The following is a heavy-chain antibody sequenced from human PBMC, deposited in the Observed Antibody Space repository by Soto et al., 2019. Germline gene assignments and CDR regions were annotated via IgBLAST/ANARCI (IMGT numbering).Heavy chain of an antibody. CDR1: GGTFSSYA. CDR3: ARARRWLQLGYYFDY. Sequence: SVKVSCKASGGTFSSYAISWVRQAPGQGLEWMGGIIPIFGTANYAQKFQGRVTITADKSTSTAYMELSSLRSEDTAVYYCARARRWLQLGYYFDYWGQGTLVTVS. J-gene: IGHJ4*02. V-gene: IGHV1-69*06. CDR2: IIPIFGTA. D-gene: IGHD5-12*01.